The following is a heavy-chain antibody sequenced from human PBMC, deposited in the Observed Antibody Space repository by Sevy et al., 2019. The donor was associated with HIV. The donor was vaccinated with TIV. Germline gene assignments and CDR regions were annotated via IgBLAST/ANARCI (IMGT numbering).Heavy chain of an antibody. CDR1: GFTFSEYG. Sequence: GGSLRLSCAASGFTFSEYGMHWVRQAPGKGLEWVAVISHDGRNYKYNADFVKDRFTISRDNSRNTLYLQMNSLRAEDTAIYYCARDRGEILRSAFKSWGQGTLVTVSS. V-gene: IGHV3-30*04. D-gene: IGHD3-10*01. J-gene: IGHJ5*02. CDR3: ARDRGEILRSAFKS. CDR2: ISHDGRNYK.